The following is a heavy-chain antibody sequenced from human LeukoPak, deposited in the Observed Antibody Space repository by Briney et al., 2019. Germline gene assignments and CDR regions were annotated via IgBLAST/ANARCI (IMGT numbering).Heavy chain of an antibody. CDR1: GGSFSGYY. D-gene: IGHD3-10*01. CDR3: ARGRTTMVRGVPRALVDY. J-gene: IGHJ4*02. CDR2: INHSGST. Sequence: SETLSLTCAVYGGSFSGYYWSWIRQPPGKGLEWIGEINHSGSTNYNPSLKSRVTISVDTSKNQFSLKLSSVTAADTAVYYCARGRTTMVRGVPRALVDYWGQGTLVTVSS. V-gene: IGHV4-34*01.